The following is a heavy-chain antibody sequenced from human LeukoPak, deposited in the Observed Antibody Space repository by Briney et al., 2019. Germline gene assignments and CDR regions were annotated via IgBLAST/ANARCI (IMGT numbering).Heavy chain of an antibody. CDR2: INHTGST. D-gene: IGHD3-3*01. CDR1: GGSFSGYY. V-gene: IGHV4-34*01. CDR3: ARKHYIWSGYYPPLYYYYMDV. Sequence: SETLSLTCAVYGGSFSGYYWSWIRQPPGKGLEWIGEINHTGSTNYKSSLKSRITMSIDTSKNQISLMLSSVTAADTAVYYCARKHYIWSGYYPPLYYYYMDVWGKGTTVTVSS. J-gene: IGHJ6*03.